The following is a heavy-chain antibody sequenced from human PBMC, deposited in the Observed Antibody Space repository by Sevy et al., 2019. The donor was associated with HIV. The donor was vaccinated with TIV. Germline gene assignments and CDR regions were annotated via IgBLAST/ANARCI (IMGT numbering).Heavy chain of an antibody. CDR2: ISYDGSNK. Sequence: GGSLRLSCAASGFTISRYAMHWVRQAPGKGLEWVAVISYDGSNKYYADSVKGRLTISRDNSKNTLYLQMNSLRAEDTAVYYCARETGGDYSGGYFDYWGQGTLVTVSS. V-gene: IGHV3-30-3*01. J-gene: IGHJ4*02. D-gene: IGHD4-17*01. CDR1: GFTISRYA. CDR3: ARETGGDYSGGYFDY.